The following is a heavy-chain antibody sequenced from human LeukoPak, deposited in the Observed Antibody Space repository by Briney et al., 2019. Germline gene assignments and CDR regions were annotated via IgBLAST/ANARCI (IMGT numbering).Heavy chain of an antibody. CDR2: IIPILGIA. V-gene: IGHV1-69*04. J-gene: IGHJ3*02. CDR3: ARSLMITFGGVIALGDAFDI. D-gene: IGHD3-16*02. Sequence: GASVKVSCKASGGTFSSYAISWVRQAPGQGLEWMGRIIPILGIANYAQKFQGRVTITADKSTSTAYMELSSLRSEDTAVYYCARSLMITFGGVIALGDAFDIWGQGTMVTVSS. CDR1: GGTFSSYA.